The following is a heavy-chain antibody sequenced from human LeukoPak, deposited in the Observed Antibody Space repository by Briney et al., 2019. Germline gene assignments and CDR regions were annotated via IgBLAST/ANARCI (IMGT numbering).Heavy chain of an antibody. J-gene: IGHJ4*02. CDR1: GFTFSNYW. CDR2: ISGSGGST. D-gene: IGHD6-19*01. CDR3: AKDPGVAGTEYYFDY. Sequence: GGSLRLSCVASGFTFSNYWMSWVRQAPGKGLEWVSAISGSGGSTYYADSVKGRFTISRDNSKNTLYLQMNSLRAEDTAVYYCAKDPGVAGTEYYFDYWGQGTLVTVSS. V-gene: IGHV3-23*01.